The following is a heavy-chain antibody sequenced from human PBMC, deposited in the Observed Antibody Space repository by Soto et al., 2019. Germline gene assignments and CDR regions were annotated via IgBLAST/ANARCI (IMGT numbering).Heavy chain of an antibody. CDR3: ARPPIGSSSGWFDS. CDR1: GGSTSSGGYY. J-gene: IGHJ5*01. CDR2: THNSGST. V-gene: IGHV4-31*03. Sequence: PSETLSLTCTVSGGSTSSGGYYWSWIRQLPGKGLEWIGHTHNSGSTYCNPSLRSRVTISVDTSKKQFSLRLSSVTAADTAVYYCARPPIGSSSGWFDSWGQGTLVTVSS. D-gene: IGHD6-6*01.